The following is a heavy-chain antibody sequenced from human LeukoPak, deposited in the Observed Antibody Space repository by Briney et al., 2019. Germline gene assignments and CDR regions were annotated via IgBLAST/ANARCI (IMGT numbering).Heavy chain of an antibody. Sequence: SETLSLTCTVSGGSINSFYWSWIRQPPGKGLEWIGYIYYSGSTNYNPSLKSRVTISVDTSKNQSSLKLSSVTAADTAVYYCARGLYSGYDFGYYYYYMDVWGKGTTVTISS. CDR2: IYYSGST. CDR1: GGSINSFY. CDR3: ARGLYSGYDFGYYYYYMDV. V-gene: IGHV4-59*01. D-gene: IGHD5-12*01. J-gene: IGHJ6*03.